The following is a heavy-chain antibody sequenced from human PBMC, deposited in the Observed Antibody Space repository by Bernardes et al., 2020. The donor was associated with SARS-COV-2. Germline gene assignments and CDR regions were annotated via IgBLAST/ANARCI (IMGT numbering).Heavy chain of an antibody. Sequence: GGSLRLSCAGSGFTFSDYGMHWVRQAPGKGLEWVAVIWYDGRNKYYADSVKGRFTISRDNSRNTLFLQMTSLRPEDTAVYYCARLGGHDPNDFWGQGTLVTVSS. CDR3: ARLGGHDPNDF. CDR1: GFTFSDYG. V-gene: IGHV3-33*08. CDR2: IWYDGRNK. D-gene: IGHD5-12*01. J-gene: IGHJ4*02.